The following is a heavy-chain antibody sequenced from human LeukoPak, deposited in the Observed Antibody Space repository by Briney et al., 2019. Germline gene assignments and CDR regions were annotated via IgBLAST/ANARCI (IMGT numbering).Heavy chain of an antibody. CDR3: ARSLYNYMDV. CDR1: GGSISSYY. J-gene: IGHJ6*03. CDR2: IYYSGST. V-gene: IGHV4-59*01. Sequence: SETLSLTCTVSGGSISSYYWSWIRQSPGKGLEWIGYIYYSGSTKYNPSLKSRVTISVDTSRNQFSLRLSSVTATDTAVYYCARSLYNYMDVWGKGTTVTVSS.